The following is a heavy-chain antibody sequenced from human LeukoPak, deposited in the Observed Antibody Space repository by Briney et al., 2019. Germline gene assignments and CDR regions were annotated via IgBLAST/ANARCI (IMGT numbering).Heavy chain of an antibody. CDR3: ARGDFWSGYSYSPNWFDP. D-gene: IGHD3-3*01. J-gene: IGHJ5*02. CDR2: IYYSGST. Sequence: SETLSLTCTVSGGSISSHYWSWIRQPPGKGLEWIGYIYYSGSTNYNPSLKSRVSISVDTSKNQFSLKLSSVTAADTAVYYCARGDFWSGYSYSPNWFDPWGQGTLVTVSS. V-gene: IGHV4-59*11. CDR1: GGSISSHY.